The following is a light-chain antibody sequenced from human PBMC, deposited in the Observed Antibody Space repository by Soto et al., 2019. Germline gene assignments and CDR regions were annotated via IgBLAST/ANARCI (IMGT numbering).Light chain of an antibody. J-gene: IGLJ3*02. Sequence: QSVLTQPPSASGTPGQRVTISCSGSSSNIGTNYVYWYQQLPGTAPELLIYKTDQRPSGVPDRFSGSKSGTSASLAISGLRSEDEADYYCAAWDDRLRGWVFGGGTKLTVL. CDR1: SSNIGTNY. CDR3: AAWDDRLRGWV. V-gene: IGLV1-47*01. CDR2: KTD.